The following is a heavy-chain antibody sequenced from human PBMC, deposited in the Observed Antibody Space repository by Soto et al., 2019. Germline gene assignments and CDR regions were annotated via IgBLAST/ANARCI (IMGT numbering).Heavy chain of an antibody. D-gene: IGHD3-10*01. J-gene: IGHJ6*03. CDR2: INHSGST. CDR3: ARGREFYYYYYMDV. V-gene: IGHV4-34*01. CDR1: GGSFSGYY. Sequence: PSETLSLTCAVYGGSFSGYYWSWIRQPPGKGLEWIGEINHSGSTNYNPSLKSRVTISVDTSKNQFSLKLSSVTAADTAVYYCARGREFYYYYYMDVWGKGTTVTVSS.